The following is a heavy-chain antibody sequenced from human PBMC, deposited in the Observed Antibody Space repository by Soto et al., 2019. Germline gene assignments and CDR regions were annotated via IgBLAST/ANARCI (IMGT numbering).Heavy chain of an antibody. CDR1: GFTFSSYA. D-gene: IGHD3-16*01. J-gene: IGHJ4*02. Sequence: QVQLVESGGGVVQPGRSLRLSCAASGFTFSSYAMHWVRQAPGKGLEWVAVISYGGSNKYYADSVKGRFTISRDNSKNTLYLQMNSLRAEDTAVYYCARDLPHVHFDYWGQGTLVTVSS. V-gene: IGHV3-30-3*01. CDR2: ISYGGSNK. CDR3: ARDLPHVHFDY.